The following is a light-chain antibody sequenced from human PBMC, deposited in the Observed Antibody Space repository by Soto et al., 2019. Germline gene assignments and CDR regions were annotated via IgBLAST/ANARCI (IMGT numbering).Light chain of an antibody. CDR1: RSVSSY. Sequence: IVLTQSPGTLSLSPGERATLSCRATRSVSSYLAWYQQKPGQAPRLLIYDASSRPTDIPARFSGSGSGTDLNLTISSLEPEDFALYYCQKRSNWPITFGQGTRLEIK. J-gene: IGKJ5*01. CDR3: QKRSNWPIT. CDR2: DAS. V-gene: IGKV3-11*01.